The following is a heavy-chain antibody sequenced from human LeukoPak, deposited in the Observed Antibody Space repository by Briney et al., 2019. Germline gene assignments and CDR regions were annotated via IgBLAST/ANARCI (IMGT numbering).Heavy chain of an antibody. V-gene: IGHV3-23*01. CDR2: ISGSGDNT. Sequence: GGSQRLSCAASGFTFSSCAMSWVRQAPGKGLEWVSGISGSGDNTYYADSVKGRFTISRDNSKNTLYVQVNSLGTEDTAAYYCAKGSYYDSSGSFYFDYWGQGTLVTVSS. CDR1: GFTFSSCA. J-gene: IGHJ4*02. D-gene: IGHD3-22*01. CDR3: AKGSYYDSSGSFYFDY.